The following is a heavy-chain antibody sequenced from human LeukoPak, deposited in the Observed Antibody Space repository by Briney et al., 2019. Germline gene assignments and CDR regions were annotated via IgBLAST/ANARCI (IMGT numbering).Heavy chain of an antibody. CDR3: PKSVQRYGFTVYHMDV. Sequence: GGSLRLSCAASGFTFSSYAMTWVRQGPGKGLEWVSTISGNAGGTYYADSVKGRFTFPRDNSKNPRVLQMNALRPRDRAIYVSPKSVQRYGFTVYHMDVWGKGTTVTLSS. J-gene: IGHJ6*03. CDR1: GFTFSSYA. V-gene: IGHV3-23*01. D-gene: IGHD3-10*01. CDR2: ISGNAGGT.